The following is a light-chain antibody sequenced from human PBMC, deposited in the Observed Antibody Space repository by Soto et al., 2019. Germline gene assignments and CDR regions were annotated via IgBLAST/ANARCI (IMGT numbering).Light chain of an antibody. CDR1: QSLVHSDGIAD. Sequence: DVVMTQSPLSLPVTLGQPASISCRSNQSLVHSDGIADFSWFQQRPGRSPIRLTDKVSNRDSGVAGIFSSSGSGTDFALKISRVEAEYVGVYYCMQGTPWPITFGQGTRLEIK. CDR2: KVS. J-gene: IGKJ5*01. V-gene: IGKV2-30*02. CDR3: MQGTPWPIT.